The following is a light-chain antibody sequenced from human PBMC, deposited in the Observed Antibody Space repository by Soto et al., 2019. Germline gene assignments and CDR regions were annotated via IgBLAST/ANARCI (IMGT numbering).Light chain of an antibody. CDR1: SSNIGAGYD. J-gene: IGLJ3*02. CDR3: QSYDSSLSGWV. CDR2: GNS. Sequence: QSVLTQPPSVSGALGQRVTISCTGSSSNIGAGYDVHWYQQLPGTAPKLLIYGNSNRPSGVPDRFSGSKSGTSASLAITGIRAEDEADYYCQSYDSSLSGWVFGGGTKLTVL. V-gene: IGLV1-40*01.